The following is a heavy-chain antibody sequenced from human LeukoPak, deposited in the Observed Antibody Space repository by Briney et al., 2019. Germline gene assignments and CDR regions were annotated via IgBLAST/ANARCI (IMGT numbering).Heavy chain of an antibody. CDR3: ARVLFGDPWFTL. J-gene: IGHJ4*02. CDR2: IKQDGSDK. Sequence: PGGSLRLSCEASGFIFSKYWMAWVRQAPGKGLEWVANIKQDGSDKYYEDSVKGRFNISRDNAKNSVFLQMNSLRAEDTAAYYCARVLFGDPWFTLWGQGTLVTVSS. V-gene: IGHV3-7*01. D-gene: IGHD3-10*01. CDR1: GFIFSKYW.